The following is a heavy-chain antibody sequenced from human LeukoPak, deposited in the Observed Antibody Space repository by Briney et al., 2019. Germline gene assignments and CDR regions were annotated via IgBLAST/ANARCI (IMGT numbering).Heavy chain of an antibody. Sequence: GGSLRLSWAASGXTFSTYWMTWVRQAPGKGLEWVANIKQDGSAKYYVDSVKGRFTISRDNVENSLDLQMNSLRAEDTAVYYCARDSSGWKPLDYWGQGTLVTVSS. V-gene: IGHV3-7*05. J-gene: IGHJ4*02. CDR3: ARDSSGWKPLDY. CDR1: GXTFSTYW. CDR2: IKQDGSAK. D-gene: IGHD6-19*01.